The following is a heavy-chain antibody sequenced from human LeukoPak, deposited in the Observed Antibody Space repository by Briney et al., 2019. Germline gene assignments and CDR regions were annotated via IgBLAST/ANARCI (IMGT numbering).Heavy chain of an antibody. Sequence: ASVKVSCKTSGYSENFYGITWVRQVAGQGLEWMGWINPNSGGTNYAQKFQGRVTMTRDTSISTAYMELSRLRSDDTAVYYCARDGGYCSGGSCYPGKMIGYMDVWGKGTTVTISS. CDR2: INPNSGGT. CDR3: ARDGGYCSGGSCYPGKMIGYMDV. V-gene: IGHV1-2*02. D-gene: IGHD2-15*01. CDR1: GYSENFYG. J-gene: IGHJ6*03.